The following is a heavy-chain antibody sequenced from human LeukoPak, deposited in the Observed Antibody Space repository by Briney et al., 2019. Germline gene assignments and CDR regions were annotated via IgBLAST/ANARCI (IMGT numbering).Heavy chain of an antibody. CDR1: GYTFTSYG. Sequence: ASVKVSCKASGYTFTSYGISWVRQAPGQGLEWMGWISTYNGNTNYAQKLQGRVTMTTDTSTSTAYMDLRSLRSEDTAVYYCARGWQYDFWSGYYYYYYYMDVWGKGTTVTVSS. V-gene: IGHV1-18*01. D-gene: IGHD3-3*01. CDR3: ARGWQYDFWSGYYYYYYYMDV. CDR2: ISTYNGNT. J-gene: IGHJ6*03.